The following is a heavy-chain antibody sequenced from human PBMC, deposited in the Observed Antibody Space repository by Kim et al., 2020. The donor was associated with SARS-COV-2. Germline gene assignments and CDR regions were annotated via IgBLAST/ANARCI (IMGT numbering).Heavy chain of an antibody. CDR3: ARGGAVTRVGTYYFDY. V-gene: IGHV1-69*01. D-gene: IGHD4-17*01. Sequence: KFQGRVTITADESTSTAYMERSSLRSEDTAVYYCARGGAVTRVGTYYFDYWGQGTLVTVSS. J-gene: IGHJ4*02.